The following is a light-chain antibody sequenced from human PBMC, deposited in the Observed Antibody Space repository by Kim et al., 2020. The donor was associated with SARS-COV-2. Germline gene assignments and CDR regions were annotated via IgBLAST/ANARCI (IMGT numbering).Light chain of an antibody. J-gene: IGLJ3*02. CDR1: SSNIGSNY. Sequence: SVLTQPPSASGTPGQRVTISCSGSSSNIGSNYVYWYQQLPGTAPKLLIYRNNQRPSGVPDRFSGSKSGTSASLAISGLRSEDGADYYCAAWDDSLSGPVFGGGTQLTVL. V-gene: IGLV1-47*01. CDR3: AAWDDSLSGPV. CDR2: RNN.